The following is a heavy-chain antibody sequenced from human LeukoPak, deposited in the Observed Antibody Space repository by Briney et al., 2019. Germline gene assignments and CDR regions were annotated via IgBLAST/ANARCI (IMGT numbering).Heavy chain of an antibody. CDR1: GFTVSSHY. J-gene: IGHJ4*02. D-gene: IGHD5-18*01. CDR2: TYGGGST. CDR3: ARDLRNTAHDY. Sequence: GGSLRLFCAASGFTVSSHYMSCVRQPPGKWLEWVSVTYGGGSTYYADSVKGRFTISSDNSKITLYLQMNSVRAEGTAVYYCARDLRNTAHDYWGQGTLVTVSS. V-gene: IGHV3-53*01.